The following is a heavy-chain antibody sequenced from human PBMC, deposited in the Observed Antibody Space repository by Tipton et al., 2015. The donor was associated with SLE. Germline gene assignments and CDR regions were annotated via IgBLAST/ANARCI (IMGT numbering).Heavy chain of an antibody. D-gene: IGHD3-9*01. CDR2: LYYIVST. CDR1: GVSISSGGHY. V-gene: IGHV4-31*02. Sequence: LRLSCTVSGVSISSGGHYWSWLRQLTGKGLEWIGYLYYIVSTEYNPSLKSRVTISIDSSKSQLSLNLRSVTAADTAVYYFARDPGMSRYLDGRYFDYWGRGTQFTVSS. CDR3: ARDPGMSRYLDGRYFDY. J-gene: IGHJ4*02.